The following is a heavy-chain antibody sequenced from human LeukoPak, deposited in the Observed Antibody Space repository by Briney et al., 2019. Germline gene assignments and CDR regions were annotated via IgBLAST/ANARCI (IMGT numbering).Heavy chain of an antibody. J-gene: IGHJ3*02. Sequence: SVKVSCKASGGTFSSYAISWVRQAPGQGLEWMGGIIPIFVTANYAQKFQGRVTITADESTSTAYMELSSLRSEDTAVYYCARDGSRVPNPYCSSTSCHDAFDIWGQGTMVTVSS. CDR1: GGTFSSYA. CDR3: ARDGSRVPNPYCSSTSCHDAFDI. CDR2: IIPIFVTA. D-gene: IGHD2-2*01. V-gene: IGHV1-69*01.